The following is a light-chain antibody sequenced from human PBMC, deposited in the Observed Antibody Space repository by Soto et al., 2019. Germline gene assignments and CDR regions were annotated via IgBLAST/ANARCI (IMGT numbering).Light chain of an antibody. V-gene: IGKV4-1*01. Sequence: DIVMTQSPDSLAVSLGERATINCKSSQNVLNRANTKNYIAWYQQKPGQPPKLLIYWASTRESDVPDRFSGSGSATDFTLTISSLQAGDVTVYFCQQYFNTPLTFGGGTKVDIK. CDR2: WAS. CDR1: QNVLNRANTKNY. CDR3: QQYFNTPLT. J-gene: IGKJ4*01.